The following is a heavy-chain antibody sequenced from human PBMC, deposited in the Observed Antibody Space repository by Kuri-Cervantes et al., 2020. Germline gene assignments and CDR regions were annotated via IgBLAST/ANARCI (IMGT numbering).Heavy chain of an antibody. CDR3: AAWHHETHYFDY. J-gene: IGHJ4*02. CDR1: GGSFSGYY. Sequence: SETLSLTCAVYGGSFSGYYWSWIRQPPGKGLEWIGEINHSGSTNYNPSLKSRVTISVDTSKNQFSLKLNSVTAADTAVYYCAAWHHETHYFDYWDQGALVTVSS. V-gene: IGHV4-34*01. CDR2: INHSGST.